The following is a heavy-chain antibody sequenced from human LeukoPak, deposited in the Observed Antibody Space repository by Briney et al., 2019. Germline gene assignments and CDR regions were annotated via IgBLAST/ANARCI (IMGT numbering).Heavy chain of an antibody. CDR2: ISSSSSYI. J-gene: IGHJ4*02. D-gene: IGHD3-16*02. CDR1: GFTFSSYS. CDR3: AKDSAQAYDYVWGSYQY. V-gene: IGHV3-21*01. Sequence: PGGSLRLSCSASGFTFSSYSMNWVRQAPGKGLEWVSSISSSSSYIYYADSVKGRFTISRDNAKNSLYLQMNSLRAEDTAVYYCAKDSAQAYDYVWGSYQYWGQGTLVTVSS.